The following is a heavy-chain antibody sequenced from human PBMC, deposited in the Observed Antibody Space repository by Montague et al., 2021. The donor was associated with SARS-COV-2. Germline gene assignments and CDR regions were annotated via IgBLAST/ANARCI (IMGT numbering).Heavy chain of an antibody. CDR3: AREVDNYFGY. Sequence: CAISGDSVYNNRAAWNWVRQSPSRGLEWLGRTYYTSKWYNDYALFVKSRITINPDTSKNQVSLRLNSVTPEDTAIYFCAREVDNYFGYWGQGTLVTVSS. CDR2: TYYTSKWYN. V-gene: IGHV6-1*01. D-gene: IGHD3-9*01. J-gene: IGHJ4*02. CDR1: GDSVYNNRAA.